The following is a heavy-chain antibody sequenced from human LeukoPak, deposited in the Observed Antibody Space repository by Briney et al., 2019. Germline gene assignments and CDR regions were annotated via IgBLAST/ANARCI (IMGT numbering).Heavy chain of an antibody. CDR2: IWYDGSNK. J-gene: IGHJ6*02. CDR1: GFTFSSYW. D-gene: IGHD2-2*01. Sequence: GGSLRLSCAASGFTFSSYWMSWVRQAPGKGLEWVAVIWYDGSNKYYADSVKGRFTISRDNSKNTLYLQMNSLRAEDTAVYYCARDGGIVVVPAAIPRYGMDVWGQGTTVTVSS. V-gene: IGHV3-33*08. CDR3: ARDGGIVVVPAAIPRYGMDV.